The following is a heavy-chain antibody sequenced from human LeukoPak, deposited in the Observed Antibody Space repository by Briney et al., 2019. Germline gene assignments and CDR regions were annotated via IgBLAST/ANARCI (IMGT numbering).Heavy chain of an antibody. CDR1: GFTFRHYA. V-gene: IGHV3-30*04. CDR3: ARDANDVLTGYEDWYLDL. Sequence: PGASLRLSCAASGFTFRHYAMHWVRQAPGEGLEWVAVISYDTSSHYYADSVRGRFTISRDNSKNTMDLQMNSLRAEDTAIYYCARDANDVLTGYEDWYLDLWGLGTQVTVSS. CDR2: ISYDTSSH. D-gene: IGHD3-9*01. J-gene: IGHJ2*01.